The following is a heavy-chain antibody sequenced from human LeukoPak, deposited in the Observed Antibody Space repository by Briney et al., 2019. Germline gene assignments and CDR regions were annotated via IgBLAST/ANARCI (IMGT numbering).Heavy chain of an antibody. CDR3: APSGTYRSTDYYFDY. D-gene: IGHD1-26*01. CDR2: INSDSGGT. V-gene: IGHV1-2*02. CDR1: GYTFTGYF. Sequence: GASVKVSCKASGYTFTGYFVHWVRQAPGQGLEWMGWINSDSGGTNYAQKFQGRVTMTRDTSISTAYMELSRLRSDDTAVYYCAPSGTYRSTDYYFDYWGQGTLVTVSS. J-gene: IGHJ4*02.